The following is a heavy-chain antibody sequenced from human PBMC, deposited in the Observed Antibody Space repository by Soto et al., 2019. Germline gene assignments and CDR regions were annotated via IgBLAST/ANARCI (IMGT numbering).Heavy chain of an antibody. CDR1: GFTFTNYA. D-gene: IGHD6-13*01. CDR3: ANRMYSTSWYYFVS. J-gene: IGHJ4*02. Sequence: EVQLLESGGGFVQPGGSLRLSCAASGFTFTNYALSWVRQAPGKGLEWVSTIGGGSGSTSYADSVKGRFSISRENSKNTLYLQMSSLRAEATALYYFANRMYSTSWYYFVSWGQGTLVTVSS. CDR2: IGGGSGST. V-gene: IGHV3-23*01.